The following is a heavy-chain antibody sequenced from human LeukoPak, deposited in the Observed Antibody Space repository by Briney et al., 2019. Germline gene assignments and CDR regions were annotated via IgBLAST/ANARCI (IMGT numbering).Heavy chain of an antibody. CDR1: GYTFTSYG. D-gene: IGHD3-22*01. J-gene: IGHJ4*02. V-gene: IGHV1-18*01. CDR2: ISAYNGNT. CDR3: ARDRELYDKEGPFDY. Sequence: ASVKVSCKASGYTFTSYGISWVRQAPGQGLEWMGWISAYNGNTNYAQKLQGRVTMTTDTSTSTAHMELRSLRSDDTAVYYCARDRELYDKEGPFDYWGQGTLVTVSS.